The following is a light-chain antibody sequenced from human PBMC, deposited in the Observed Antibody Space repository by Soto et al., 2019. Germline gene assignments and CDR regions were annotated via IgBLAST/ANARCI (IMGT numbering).Light chain of an antibody. Sequence: DIVMTQSPDSLPVSPGERATINCKSSQSVLHSSNNKNYLAWYQQKPGQPPKLLIYWASTRGSGVPDRFSGSGSGKDFTLTISSLQAEDVAVYYCQQYYSSPFTFGPGTKVDIK. V-gene: IGKV4-1*01. CDR3: QQYYSSPFT. J-gene: IGKJ3*01. CDR1: QSVLHSSNNKNY. CDR2: WAS.